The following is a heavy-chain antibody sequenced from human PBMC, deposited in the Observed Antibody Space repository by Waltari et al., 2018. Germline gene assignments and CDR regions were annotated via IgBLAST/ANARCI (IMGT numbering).Heavy chain of an antibody. Sequence: QVQLVQSGAEVKKPGASVKVSCKASGYTFTSYYMHWVRQAPGQGLEWMGIINPSGGSTSYAQKFQGRVTITADESTSTAYMELSSLRSEDTAVYYCARLLQYYYYYGMDVWGQGTTVTVSS. J-gene: IGHJ6*02. CDR3: ARLLQYYYYYGMDV. CDR2: INPSGGST. CDR1: GYTFTSYY. V-gene: IGHV1-46*01. D-gene: IGHD4-4*01.